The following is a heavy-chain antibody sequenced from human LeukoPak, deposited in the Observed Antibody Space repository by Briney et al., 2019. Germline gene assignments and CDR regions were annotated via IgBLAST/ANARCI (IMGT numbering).Heavy chain of an antibody. J-gene: IGHJ4*02. D-gene: IGHD5-18*01. CDR2: ISGSGGST. CDR3: ARRPRGYSYGVIDY. V-gene: IGHV3-23*01. Sequence: GGSLRLSCAASGFTFSSYAMSWVRQAPGNGLEWVSAISGSGGSTYYADSVKGRFTISRDNSKNTLYLQMNSLRAEDTAVYYCARRPRGYSYGVIDYWGQGTLVTVSS. CDR1: GFTFSSYA.